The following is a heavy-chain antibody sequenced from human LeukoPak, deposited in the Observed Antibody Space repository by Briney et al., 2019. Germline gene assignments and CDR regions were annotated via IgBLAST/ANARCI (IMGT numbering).Heavy chain of an antibody. CDR2: ISGSGGST. CDR3: AKAFVPAAMFAASDYYYGMDV. D-gene: IGHD2-2*01. CDR1: GFTFSSYA. Sequence: GGSLRLSCAASGFTFSSYAMSWVRQAPGKGLEWVSAISGSGGSTYYADSVKGRFTISRDNSKNTLNLQMNSLRAEDTAVYYCAKAFVPAAMFAASDYYYGMDVWGKGTTVTVSS. V-gene: IGHV3-23*01. J-gene: IGHJ6*04.